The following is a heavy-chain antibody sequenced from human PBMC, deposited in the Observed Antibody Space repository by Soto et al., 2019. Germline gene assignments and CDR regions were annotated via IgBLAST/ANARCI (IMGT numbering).Heavy chain of an antibody. CDR2: TRNKANSYTT. CDR1: GFTFSDHY. V-gene: IGHV3-72*01. Sequence: EVQLVESGGGLVQPGGSLRLSCAASGFTFSDHYMDWVRQAPGKGLEWVGRTRNKANSYTTEYAASVKGRFTISRDDSKNSLYLQMNSLKTEDTAVYYCASVITIFVVVSGDYWGQGPLVTVSS. D-gene: IGHD3-3*01. CDR3: ASVITIFVVVSGDY. J-gene: IGHJ4*02.